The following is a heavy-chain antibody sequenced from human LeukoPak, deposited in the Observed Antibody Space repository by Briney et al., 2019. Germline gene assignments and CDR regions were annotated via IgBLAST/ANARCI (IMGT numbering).Heavy chain of an antibody. V-gene: IGHV3-23*01. CDR1: GFSFSSYA. CDR2: ISGSGGST. J-gene: IGHJ6*03. D-gene: IGHD3-22*01. Sequence: GGSLRLSCAASGFSFSSYAMGWVRQAPGKGLEWVSAISGSGGSTYYADSVKGRFTISRDNSKNTLYLQMNSLRAEDTAVYYCAREYYYDSSGLRDYYYYMDVWGKGTTVTVSS. CDR3: AREYYYDSSGLRDYYYYMDV.